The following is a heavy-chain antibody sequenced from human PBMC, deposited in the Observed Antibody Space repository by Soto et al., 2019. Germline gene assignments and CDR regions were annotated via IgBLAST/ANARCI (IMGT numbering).Heavy chain of an antibody. CDR1: GGTFSSYA. Sequence: SVQVSCKASGGTFSSYAISWVRQAPGQGLEWMGGIIPIFGTANYAQKFQGRVTITADESTSTAYMELSSLRSEDTAVYYCASDPRYCINGVCYTTGSYYYYYGMDVWGQGTTVTVSS. CDR3: ASDPRYCINGVCYTTGSYYYYYGMDV. CDR2: IIPIFGTA. D-gene: IGHD2-8*01. V-gene: IGHV1-69*13. J-gene: IGHJ6*02.